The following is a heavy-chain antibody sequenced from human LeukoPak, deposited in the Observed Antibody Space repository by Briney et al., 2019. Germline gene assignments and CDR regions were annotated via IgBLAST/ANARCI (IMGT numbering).Heavy chain of an antibody. Sequence: SETLSLTCTVSGYSISSGYYWGWIRQPPGKGLEWIGSIYHTGSTYYNPSLKSRVTISVDTSKNQFSLKLSSVTAADTAVYYCAREGPPAVAGRNYYYYYMDVWGKGATVTISS. CDR2: IYHTGST. CDR3: AREGPPAVAGRNYYYYYMDV. V-gene: IGHV4-38-2*02. D-gene: IGHD6-19*01. J-gene: IGHJ6*03. CDR1: GYSISSGYY.